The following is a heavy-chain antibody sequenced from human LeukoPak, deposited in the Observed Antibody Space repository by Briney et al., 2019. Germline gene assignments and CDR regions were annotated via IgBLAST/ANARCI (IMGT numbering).Heavy chain of an antibody. Sequence: PGGSLRLSCAASGFTFSSYGMHWVRQAPGKGLEWVAFIRYDGSNKYYADSVKGRFTISRDNSKNTLYLQMNSLRAEDTAVYYCAKAHSTIFGVVTYAFDIWGQGTMVTVSS. CDR2: IRYDGSNK. V-gene: IGHV3-30*02. D-gene: IGHD3-3*01. CDR3: AKAHSTIFGVVTYAFDI. CDR1: GFTFSSYG. J-gene: IGHJ3*02.